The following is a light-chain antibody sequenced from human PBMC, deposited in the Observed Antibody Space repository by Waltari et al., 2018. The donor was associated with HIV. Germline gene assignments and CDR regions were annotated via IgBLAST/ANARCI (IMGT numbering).Light chain of an antibody. Sequence: QSVLTQPPSVSGAPGQRVTISCTGGSSNIGADYDVHWYQQIPGTAPTLLIACNNNRPPGCPYRFYASKSGTSASLAITGLQAEDEADYFCQSYDRSLSASVVFGGGTKLTVL. CDR1: SSNIGADYD. V-gene: IGLV1-40*01. CDR3: QSYDRSLSASVV. J-gene: IGLJ2*01. CDR2: CNN.